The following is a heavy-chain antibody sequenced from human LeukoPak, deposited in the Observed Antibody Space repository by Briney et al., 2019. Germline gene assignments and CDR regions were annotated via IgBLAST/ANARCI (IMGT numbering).Heavy chain of an antibody. CDR1: GSTFSSYG. J-gene: IGHJ4*02. CDR3: ARGSQYNILTGFIVGAMDDFDY. Sequence: AGGSLRLSCAASGSTFSSYGMHWVRQAPGKGLEWVSFTRFDGKNKYYADSVKGRFTISKDSSKNTLDLQMNSLRTEDTAVYYCARGSQYNILTGFIVGAMDDFDYWGQGTLVTVSS. V-gene: IGHV3-30*02. D-gene: IGHD3-9*01. CDR2: TRFDGKNK.